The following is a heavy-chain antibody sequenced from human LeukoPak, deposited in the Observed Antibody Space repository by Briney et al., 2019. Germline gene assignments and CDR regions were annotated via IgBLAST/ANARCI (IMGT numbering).Heavy chain of an antibody. Sequence: ALVKVSCKASGGTFSSYAISWVRQAPGQGLEWMGGIIPIFGTANYAQKFQGRVTITADESTSTAYMELSSLRSEDTAVYYCARVADYYDSSGYLYFDYWGQGTLVTVSS. V-gene: IGHV1-69*13. J-gene: IGHJ4*02. CDR1: GGTFSSYA. CDR2: IIPIFGTA. D-gene: IGHD3-22*01. CDR3: ARVADYYDSSGYLYFDY.